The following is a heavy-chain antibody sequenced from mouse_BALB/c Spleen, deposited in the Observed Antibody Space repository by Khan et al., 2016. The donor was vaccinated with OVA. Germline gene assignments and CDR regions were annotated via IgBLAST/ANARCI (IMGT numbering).Heavy chain of an antibody. J-gene: IGHJ4*01. D-gene: IGHD2-14*01. Sequence: QIQLVQSGAELSRPGASVKMSCKASGYTFTSNTMHWVKQRPGQGLEWIGYINPRSDYTIYSQKFKDKATLTADISSSTAYMQLSSLTSDDSAVYYYARRTTGYAMDYWGQGTSVTVSS. V-gene: IGHV1-4*01. CDR1: GYTFTSNT. CDR3: ARRTTGYAMDY. CDR2: INPRSDYT.